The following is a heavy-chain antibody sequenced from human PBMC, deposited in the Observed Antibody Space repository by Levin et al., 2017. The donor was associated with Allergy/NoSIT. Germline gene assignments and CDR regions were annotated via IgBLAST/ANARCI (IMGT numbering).Heavy chain of an antibody. CDR2: IYHSGNT. CDR3: ARGAPWKLGYYFDY. Sequence: SETLSLTCAVSGGSISSGAYSWSWIRQPPGTGLEWIGYIYHSGNTFYNPSLRSRVSLSVDTSKNQFSLRLNSVAAADTAVYFCARGAPWKLGYYFDYWGQGSLVTVSS. J-gene: IGHJ4*02. CDR1: GGSISSGAYS. V-gene: IGHV4-30-2*01. D-gene: IGHD2-15*01.